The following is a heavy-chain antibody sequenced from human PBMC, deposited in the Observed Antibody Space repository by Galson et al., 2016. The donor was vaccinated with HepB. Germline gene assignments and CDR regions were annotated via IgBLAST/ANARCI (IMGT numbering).Heavy chain of an antibody. CDR2: ISYNGRT. CDR1: GGSITAYH. V-gene: IGHV4-59*01. Sequence: SETLSLTCTVSGGSITAYHWTWIRQPPGKGLEWIGSISYNGRTNYNPSLNSRVPLSVDRSQNQFSLRLSSVTAADTAVYFCARAGYGDYGLGYFDFWGQGTLVTVSS. D-gene: IGHD4-17*01. CDR3: ARAGYGDYGLGYFDF. J-gene: IGHJ4*02.